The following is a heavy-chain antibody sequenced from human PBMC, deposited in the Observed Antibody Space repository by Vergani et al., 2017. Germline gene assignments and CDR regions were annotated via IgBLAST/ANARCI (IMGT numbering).Heavy chain of an antibody. CDR2: IDHTGRP. D-gene: IGHD4-11*01. Sequence: QVQLQQWGGGLLKPSETLSLTCVVNGGSFTSYHWPWIRQSPGEGLEWVGDIDHTGRPDYNPSLKSLLTMSVDKSRNQFSLTLNSVTATDTAIYFCARVNTETNGHLYYYYYMDVWGQGTAVTVS. CDR1: GGSFTSYH. V-gene: IGHV4-34*01. CDR3: ARVNTETNGHLYYYYYMDV. J-gene: IGHJ6*03.